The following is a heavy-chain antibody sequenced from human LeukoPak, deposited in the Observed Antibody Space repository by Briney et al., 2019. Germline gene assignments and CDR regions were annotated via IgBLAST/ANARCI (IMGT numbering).Heavy chain of an antibody. CDR1: GGSISGYY. CDR2: IYSSGRT. CDR3: AITGDWGSRMNPDY. V-gene: IGHV4-59*08. Sequence: PSETLSLTCTVSGGSISGYYWSWIRQPPGKGLEYIGYIYSSGRTNYNPSLKGRVTMSVDTSKNQVSLRVTSVTAADTAVYYCAITGDWGSRMNPDYWGQGTLVTVSS. D-gene: IGHD7-27*01. J-gene: IGHJ4*02.